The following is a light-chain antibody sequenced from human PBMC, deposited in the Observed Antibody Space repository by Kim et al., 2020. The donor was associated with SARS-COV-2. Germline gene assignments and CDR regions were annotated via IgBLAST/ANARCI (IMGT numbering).Light chain of an antibody. Sequence: LSPGERATLACRASQSVSSSFLAWYQQRPGQAPRLLIYGASSRATGIPDRFSGSGSGTDFTLTISRLEPEDFAVYYCQQYGSSLYTFGQGTKLET. CDR2: GAS. CDR1: QSVSSSF. J-gene: IGKJ2*01. V-gene: IGKV3-20*01. CDR3: QQYGSSLYT.